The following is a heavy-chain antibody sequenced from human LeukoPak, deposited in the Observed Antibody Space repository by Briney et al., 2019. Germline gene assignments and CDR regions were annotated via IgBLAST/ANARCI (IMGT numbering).Heavy chain of an antibody. D-gene: IGHD3-10*01. Sequence: SETLSLTCTVSGGSIRSGSYNWSWIRQPAGKGLEWIGRIYTSGSTNYNPSLKSRVTISVDTSKHQFSLKLSSVTAADTAVYYCAREPWEMYGSGSYYNGDAFDIWGQGTMVTVSS. CDR3: AREPWEMYGSGSYYNGDAFDI. V-gene: IGHV4-61*02. CDR2: IYTSGST. J-gene: IGHJ3*02. CDR1: GGSIRSGSYN.